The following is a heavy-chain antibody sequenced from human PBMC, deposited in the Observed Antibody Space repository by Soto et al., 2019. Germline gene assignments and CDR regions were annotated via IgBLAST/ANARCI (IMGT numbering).Heavy chain of an antibody. CDR1: GYTFSSNA. CDR2: INGGNGYA. J-gene: IGHJ6*02. D-gene: IGHD3-10*01. V-gene: IGHV1-3*01. CDR3: ARATYTSGGSPTFAMDV. Sequence: QVHLVQSGAEVKEPGASVRVSCKASGYTFSSNAIHWVRQAPGQELEWMGWINGGNGYAKYSQNFQDRVTHTRDASAITTYMELSSLRSEDTAIFYCARATYTSGGSPTFAMDVWGQGTTVTVSS.